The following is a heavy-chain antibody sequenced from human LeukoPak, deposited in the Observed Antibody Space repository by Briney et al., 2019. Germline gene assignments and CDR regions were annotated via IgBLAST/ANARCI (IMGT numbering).Heavy chain of an antibody. CDR3: AKPYSSSPYYYYYMDV. CDR2: IRYDGSNK. J-gene: IGHJ6*03. Sequence: GGSLRLSCAASGFTFSSYGMHWVRQAPGKGLEWVAFIRYDGSNKYYADSVKGRFTISRDNSKNTLYLQMNSLRAEDTAVYYCAKPYSSSPYYYYYMDVWGKGTTVTDSS. D-gene: IGHD6-6*01. V-gene: IGHV3-30*02. CDR1: GFTFSSYG.